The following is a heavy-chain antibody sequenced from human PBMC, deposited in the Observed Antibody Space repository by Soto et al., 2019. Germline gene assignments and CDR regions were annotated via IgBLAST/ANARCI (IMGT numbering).Heavy chain of an antibody. D-gene: IGHD3-10*01. V-gene: IGHV4-31*03. Sequence: PSETLSLTCTVSGGSISRGGYYWSWIRQHPGKGLEWIGYIYYSGSTYYNPSLKSRVTISVDTSKNQFSLKLSSVTAADTAVYYCARVHGSGATRYYFDYWGQGTLVTVSS. CDR3: ARVHGSGATRYYFDY. J-gene: IGHJ4*02. CDR1: GGSISRGGYY. CDR2: IYYSGST.